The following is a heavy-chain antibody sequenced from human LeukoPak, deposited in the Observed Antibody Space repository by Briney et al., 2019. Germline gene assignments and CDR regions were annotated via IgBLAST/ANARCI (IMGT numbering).Heavy chain of an antibody. CDR1: GGSFSGYY. CDR2: INHSGST. J-gene: IGHJ3*02. CDR3: ARALDIVVVVAGAFDI. V-gene: IGHV4-34*01. Sequence: SETLSLTCAVYGGSFSGYYWSWIRQPPGKGLEWIGEINHSGSTNYNPSLKSRVTISVDTSKNQFSLKLSSVTAADTAVYYCARALDIVVVVAGAFDIWGQGTMVTVSS. D-gene: IGHD2-15*01.